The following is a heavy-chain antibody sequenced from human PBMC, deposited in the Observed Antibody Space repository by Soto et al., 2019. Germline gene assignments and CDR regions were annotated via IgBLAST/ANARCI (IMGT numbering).Heavy chain of an antibody. V-gene: IGHV3-74*01. J-gene: IGHJ4*02. D-gene: IGHD1-26*01. CDR1: GFTFSSDW. CDR3: AKGLGATRGQTHY. CDR2: INTDGSGT. Sequence: GGSLRLSCAASGFTFSSDWMHWVRQAPGKGLVWVSRINTDGSGTSYADSVKGRFTISRDNSKNTLYLQMNSLRAEDTAVYYCAKGLGATRGQTHYWGQGTLVTVSS.